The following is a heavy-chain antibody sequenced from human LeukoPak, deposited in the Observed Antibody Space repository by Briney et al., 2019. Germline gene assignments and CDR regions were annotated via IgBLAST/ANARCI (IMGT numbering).Heavy chain of an antibody. D-gene: IGHD2-2*01. J-gene: IGHJ6*03. CDR2: ISSSGSTI. CDR3: ARGYCSSTSCQYYYYYYMDV. V-gene: IGHV3-11*04. CDR1: GFTFSDYY. Sequence: GGSLRLSCAASGFTFSDYYMSWIRQAPGKGLEWVSYISSSGSTIYYADSVKGRFTISRDNAKNSLYLQMNSLRAEDTAVYYCARGYCSSTSCQYYYYYYMDVWGKGTTVTVSS.